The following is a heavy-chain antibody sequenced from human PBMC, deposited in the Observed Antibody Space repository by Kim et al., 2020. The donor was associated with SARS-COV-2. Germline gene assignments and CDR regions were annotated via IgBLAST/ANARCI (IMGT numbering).Heavy chain of an antibody. CDR3: ARADIVVVVAATRYYSYYGMDV. CDR1: GYTFTSYG. Sequence: ASVKVSCKASGYTFTSYGISWVRQAPGQGLEWMGWSSAYNGNTNYAQKLQGRVTMTTDTSTSTAYMELRSLRSDDTALYYCARADIVVVVAATRYYSYYGMDVWGQGTKATVSS. D-gene: IGHD2-15*01. CDR2: SSAYNGNT. V-gene: IGHV1-18*04. J-gene: IGHJ6*02.